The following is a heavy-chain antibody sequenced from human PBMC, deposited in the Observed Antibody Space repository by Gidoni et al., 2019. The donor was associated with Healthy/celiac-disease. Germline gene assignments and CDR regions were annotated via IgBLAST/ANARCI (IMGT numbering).Heavy chain of an antibody. Sequence: QVQLVESGGGLVKPGGSLRLPCAASGFTFSDYYMSWIRQAPGKGLEWVSYISSSGSTIYYADSVKGRVTISRDNAKNSLYLQMNSLRAEDTAVYYCATGTYYYDSSGYYSLFDYWGQGTLVTVSS. CDR3: ATGTYYYDSSGYYSLFDY. CDR1: GFTFSDYY. V-gene: IGHV3-11*01. J-gene: IGHJ4*02. CDR2: ISSSGSTI. D-gene: IGHD3-22*01.